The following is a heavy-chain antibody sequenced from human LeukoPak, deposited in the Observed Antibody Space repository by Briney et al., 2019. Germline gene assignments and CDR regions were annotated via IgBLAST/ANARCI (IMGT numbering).Heavy chain of an antibody. CDR2: ISGSGGST. CDR3: AKDPPLTMVRGSLAPR. J-gene: IGHJ4*02. D-gene: IGHD3-10*01. V-gene: IGHV3-23*01. Sequence: GGSLRLSCAASGFTFSSYAMSWVRQAPGKGLEWVSAISGSGGSTYYADSVKGRFTISRDNSKNTLYLQMNSLRAEDTAVYYCAKDPPLTMVRGSLAPRWGQGTLVTVSS. CDR1: GFTFSSYA.